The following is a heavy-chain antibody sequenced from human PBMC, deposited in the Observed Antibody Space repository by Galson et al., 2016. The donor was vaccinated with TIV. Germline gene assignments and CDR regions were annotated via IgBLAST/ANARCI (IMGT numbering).Heavy chain of an antibody. CDR1: GFTFSSHA. J-gene: IGHJ4*02. Sequence: SLRLSCAASGFTFSSHAITWVRQAPGKGLEWISAISGGGGSTYHTDSVKGRFTISRDNSKNTVFLQMNSLRAEDTAVYYCAKIGSSGYNYGGRFVYWGQGTLVTVSS. CDR3: AKIGSSGYNYGGRFVY. V-gene: IGHV3-23*01. CDR2: ISGGGGST. D-gene: IGHD3-22*01.